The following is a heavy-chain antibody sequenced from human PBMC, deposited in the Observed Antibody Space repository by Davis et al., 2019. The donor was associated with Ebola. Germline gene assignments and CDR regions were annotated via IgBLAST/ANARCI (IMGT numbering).Heavy chain of an antibody. V-gene: IGHV3-9*01. CDR3: AKGRYTVTTGPDY. D-gene: IGHD4-17*01. CDR1: GFTFDDYA. Sequence: SLKISCSASGFTFDDYAMHWVRQAPGKGLEWVSGISWKSGSIGYADSVKGRFTISRDNAKNSLYLQMNSLRAEDTALYYCAKGRYTVTTGPDYWGQGTLVTVSS. CDR2: ISWKSGSI. J-gene: IGHJ4*02.